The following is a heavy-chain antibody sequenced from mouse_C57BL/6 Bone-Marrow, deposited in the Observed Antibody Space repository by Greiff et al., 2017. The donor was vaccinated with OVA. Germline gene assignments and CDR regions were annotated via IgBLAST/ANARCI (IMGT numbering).Heavy chain of an antibody. CDR3: ARIYYSNYDWYFDV. CDR2: INPNNGGT. CDR1: GYTFTDYN. V-gene: IGHV1-22*01. Sequence: EVQLQQSGPELVKPGASVKMSCKASGYTFTDYNMHWVKQSHGKSLEWIGYINPNNGGTSYHQKFKGKATLTVNKSSSTAYMELRSLTSEDSAVYYCARIYYSNYDWYFDVWGTGTTVTVSA. J-gene: IGHJ1*03. D-gene: IGHD2-5*01.